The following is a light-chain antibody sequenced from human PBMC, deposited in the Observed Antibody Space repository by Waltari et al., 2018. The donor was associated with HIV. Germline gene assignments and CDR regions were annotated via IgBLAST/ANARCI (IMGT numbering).Light chain of an antibody. V-gene: IGKV4-1*01. CDR2: WAS. Sequence: DIVMTQSPDSLVVSLGERATINCRSSQTVLYSSSNKNSLAWYQQKPGQPPKLLICWASTRESGVPDRFSGSGSGTNFTLTISRLQAEDVAVYYCQQYYTTLWTFGQGTKVEIK. CDR3: QQYYTTLWT. CDR1: QTVLYSSSNKNS. J-gene: IGKJ1*01.